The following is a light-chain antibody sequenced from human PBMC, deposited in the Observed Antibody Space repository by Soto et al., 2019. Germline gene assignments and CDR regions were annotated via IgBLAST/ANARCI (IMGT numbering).Light chain of an antibody. CDR1: QNIQNS. CDR3: QQSYAAGLT. J-gene: IGKJ4*01. Sequence: DIRLTQSPSSLSASVGDRVTITCRASQNIQNSLNWYQQQPGKAPKLLIYAASSLERGVSSRFSGGGSGTDFTLTINSLQPEDFASYFWQQSYAAGLTFGGGTKVEIK. V-gene: IGKV1-39*01. CDR2: AAS.